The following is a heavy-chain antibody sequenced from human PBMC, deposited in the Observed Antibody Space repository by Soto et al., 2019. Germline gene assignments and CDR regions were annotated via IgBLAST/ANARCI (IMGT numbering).Heavy chain of an antibody. CDR3: ETRDPGHY. V-gene: IGHV1-46*01. Sequence: QVQLVQSGAEVKKPGASVKFSCKASGYTFTTYYMHWVRQAPGQGLEWMGIISPDGGHTSYAQKFQSRVTMTRDPSTSTVYKALSSLRSEDTAVYYCETRDPGHYWGQGTLVTVSS. CDR1: GYTFTTYY. J-gene: IGHJ4*02. CDR2: ISPDGGHT.